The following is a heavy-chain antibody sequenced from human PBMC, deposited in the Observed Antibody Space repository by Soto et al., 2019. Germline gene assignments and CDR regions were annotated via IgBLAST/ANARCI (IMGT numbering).Heavy chain of an antibody. CDR2: ISGSGGST. V-gene: IGHV3-23*01. Sequence: GGSLRLSCAASGFTFSSYAMSWVRQAPGKGLEWVSAISGSGGSTYYADSVKGRFTISRDNSKNTLYLQMNSLRAEDTAVYYCAKDPRSGYDFGDLAVVDYWGQGTLVTVSS. CDR3: AKDPRSGYDFGDLAVVDY. CDR1: GFTFSSYA. J-gene: IGHJ4*02. D-gene: IGHD5-12*01.